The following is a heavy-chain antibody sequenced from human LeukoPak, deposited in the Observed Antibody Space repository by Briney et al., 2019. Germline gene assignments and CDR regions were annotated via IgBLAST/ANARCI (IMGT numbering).Heavy chain of an antibody. J-gene: IGHJ4*02. V-gene: IGHV3-30*02. CDR2: IRYDGSNK. CDR3: AKDHHFTMIVVVEEYYFDY. CDR1: GFTFSSYG. Sequence: PGGSLRLSCAASGFTFSSYGMHWVRQAPGKGLEWAAFIRYDGSNKYYADSVKGRFTISRDNSKNTLYLQMNSLRAEDTAVYYCAKDHHFTMIVVVEEYYFDYWGQGTLVTVSS. D-gene: IGHD3-22*01.